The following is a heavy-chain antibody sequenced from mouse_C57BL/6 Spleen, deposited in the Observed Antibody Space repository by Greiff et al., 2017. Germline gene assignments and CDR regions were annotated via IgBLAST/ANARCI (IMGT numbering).Heavy chain of an antibody. J-gene: IGHJ1*03. CDR2: IDPEDGET. CDR3: VSDGYHGYFDV. Sequence: VQLMQSGAELVKPGASVKLSCTASGFNIKDYYMHWVKQRPEQGLEWIGRIDPEDGETKYAPKFQGKATITADTSSNTAYLQLRSLTSEDTAVYDCVSDGYHGYFDVWGTGTTLTVSS. V-gene: IGHV14-2*01. D-gene: IGHD2-3*01. CDR1: GFNIKDYY.